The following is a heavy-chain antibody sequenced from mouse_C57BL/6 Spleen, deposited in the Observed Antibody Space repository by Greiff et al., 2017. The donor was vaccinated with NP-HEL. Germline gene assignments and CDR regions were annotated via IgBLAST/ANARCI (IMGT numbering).Heavy chain of an antibody. D-gene: IGHD2-2*01. Sequence: QVQLQQPGAELVMPGASVKLSCKASGYTFTSYWMHWVKQRPGQGLEWIGEIDPSASYTNYNQKFKGKSTLTVDKSSSTAYMQLSSLTSEDSAVYYCARWRGYVDYWGQGTTLTVSS. CDR3: ARWRGYVDY. V-gene: IGHV1-69*01. CDR2: IDPSASYT. J-gene: IGHJ2*01. CDR1: GYTFTSYW.